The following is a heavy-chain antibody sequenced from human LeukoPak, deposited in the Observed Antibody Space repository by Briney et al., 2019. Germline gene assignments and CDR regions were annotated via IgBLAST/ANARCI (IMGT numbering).Heavy chain of an antibody. D-gene: IGHD4-23*01. Sequence: KPSETLSLTCAVFGQSFSDHYWSWLRQPPGKGLEWLGEINHGGSTNYNPSLKSRVTISVDTSKNQFSLTLTSVTAADTAVYYCTRVAYGDNSKHFDYWGQGTLVTVSS. CDR1: GQSFSDHY. CDR3: TRVAYGDNSKHFDY. V-gene: IGHV4-34*01. CDR2: INHGGST. J-gene: IGHJ4*02.